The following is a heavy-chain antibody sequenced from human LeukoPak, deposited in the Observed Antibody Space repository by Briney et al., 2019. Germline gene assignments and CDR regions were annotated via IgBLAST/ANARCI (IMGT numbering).Heavy chain of an antibody. CDR1: GFTFSTYG. CDR3: AKDRRLSGYSHDY. D-gene: IGHD6-13*01. V-gene: IGHV3-30*02. CDR2: VRYDGSKK. Sequence: PGGSLRLSCAASGFTFSTYGMHWVRQAPGKGLEWVAFVRYDGSKKYYTNSVKGRFTISRDNSKNTLYLQMNSLRAEDTAVYYCAKDRRLSGYSHDYWGQGTLVTVSS. J-gene: IGHJ4*02.